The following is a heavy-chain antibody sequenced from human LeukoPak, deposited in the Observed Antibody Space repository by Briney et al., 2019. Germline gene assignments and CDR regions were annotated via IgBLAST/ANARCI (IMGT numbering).Heavy chain of an antibody. J-gene: IGHJ4*02. D-gene: IGHD3-22*01. CDR2: ISGSGGST. V-gene: IGHV3-23*01. Sequence: GGSLRLSCAASGFTFSSSAMAWVRQTPGKGLEWVSSISGSGGSTNYADSVKDHFTISRDNSKNTLYVQMDSLRVEDSAVYYCAKLPVMGSGYFDSSGYFDYWGQGALVIVSS. CDR3: AKLPVMGSGYFDSSGYFDY. CDR1: GFTFSSSA.